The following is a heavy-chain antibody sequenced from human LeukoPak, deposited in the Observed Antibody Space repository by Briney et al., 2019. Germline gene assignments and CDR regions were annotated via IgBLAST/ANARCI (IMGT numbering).Heavy chain of an antibody. CDR1: GFTFSSYA. CDR2: ISYDRSNK. D-gene: IGHD2-21*02. V-gene: IGHV3-30-3*01. Sequence: GGSLRLSCAASGFTFSSYAMHWVRQAPGKGLEWVAVISYDRSNKYYADSVKGRFTISRDNSKNTLYLQMNSLRAEDTAVYYCARRGDPTPFYYYYYGMDVWGQGTTVTVSS. J-gene: IGHJ6*02. CDR3: ARRGDPTPFYYYYYGMDV.